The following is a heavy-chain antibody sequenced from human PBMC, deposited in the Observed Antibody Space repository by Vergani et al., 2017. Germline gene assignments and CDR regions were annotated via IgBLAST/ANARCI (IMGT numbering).Heavy chain of an antibody. J-gene: IGHJ4*02. V-gene: IGHV3-9*01. CDR1: GFTFDDYA. CDR2: ISWNSGSI. Sequence: EVQLVESGGGLVQPGRSLRLSCAASGFTFDDYAMHWVRQAPGKGLEWVSGISWNSGSIGHADAGKCRFTISRDNAKNSLYLQMNSLRAEDTALYYCAKGPGAVAAFFDYWGQGTLVTVSS. D-gene: IGHD6-19*01. CDR3: AKGPGAVAAFFDY.